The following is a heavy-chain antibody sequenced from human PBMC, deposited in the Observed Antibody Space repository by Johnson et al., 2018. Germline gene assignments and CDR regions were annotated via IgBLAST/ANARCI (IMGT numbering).Heavy chain of an antibody. CDR3: AREPRRGLGMNS. Sequence: QVQLQESGPGLVKPSETLSLTCRVSGASMRGDYWNWIRQPPGRGLEWIGYIYFSGNTNYNPSLKSRVTISLDTSKKQFSLKLRSVIAADTAVYYCAREPRRGLGMNSWGQGTLVTVSS. V-gene: IGHV4-59*01. CDR1: GASMRGDY. CDR2: IYFSGNT. J-gene: IGHJ4*02. D-gene: IGHD3-16*01.